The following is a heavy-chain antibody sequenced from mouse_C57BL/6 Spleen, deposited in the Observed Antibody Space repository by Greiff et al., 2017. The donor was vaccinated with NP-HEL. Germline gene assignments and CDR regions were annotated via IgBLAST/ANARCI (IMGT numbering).Heavy chain of an antibody. CDR1: GYTFTSYW. Sequence: QVHVKQPGAELVMPGASVKLSCKASGYTFTSYWMHWVKQRPGQGLEWIGEIDPSDSYTNYNQKFKGKSTLTVDKSSSTAYMQLSSLTSEDSAVYYCARRGDGSSFDYWGQGTTLTVSS. CDR2: IDPSDSYT. D-gene: IGHD1-1*01. J-gene: IGHJ2*01. CDR3: ARRGDGSSFDY. V-gene: IGHV1-69*01.